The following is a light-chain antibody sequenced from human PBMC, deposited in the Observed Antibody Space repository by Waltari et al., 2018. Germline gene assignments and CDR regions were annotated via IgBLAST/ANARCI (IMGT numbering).Light chain of an antibody. CDR2: NTN. J-gene: IGLJ2*01. V-gene: IGLV1-44*01. Sequence: QSVLTQPPSASGAPGQRVTISCSGTSSNIGSNTVTWYQQIPGTAPGLLIYNTNQRPAGAPDRISGPKAGTSASLAISGLQSEDEADYYCAAWDDSLSGPVFGGGTKLTVL. CDR3: AAWDDSLSGPV. CDR1: SSNIGSNT.